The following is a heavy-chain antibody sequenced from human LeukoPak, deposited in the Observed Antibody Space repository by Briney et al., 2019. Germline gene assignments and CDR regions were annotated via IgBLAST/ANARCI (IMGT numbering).Heavy chain of an antibody. J-gene: IGHJ6*03. CDR2: IYYSGST. V-gene: IGHV4-59*08. CDR1: GGSISSYY. Sequence: SETLSLTCTVSGGSISSYYWSWIRQPPGKGLEWIGYIYYSGSTNYNPSLKSRVTISVDTSKNQFSLKLSSVTAADTAVYYCARGRMVRGVDYYYYYYYMDVWGKGTTVTISS. D-gene: IGHD3-10*01. CDR3: ARGRMVRGVDYYYYYYYMDV.